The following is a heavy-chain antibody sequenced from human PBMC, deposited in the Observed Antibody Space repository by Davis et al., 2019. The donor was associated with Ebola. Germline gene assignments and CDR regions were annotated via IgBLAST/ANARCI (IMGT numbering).Heavy chain of an antibody. CDR1: GFTFSNYD. CDR3: ARGGAVAPD. CDR2: ISNSGGTI. J-gene: IGHJ4*02. Sequence: GGSLRLSCATSGFTFSNYDMHWVRQAPGKGLEWVSYISNSGGTIYYADSVKGRFTISRDGAENSLFLQMNSLRAEDTAVYFCARGGAVAPDWGPGTLVTVSS. D-gene: IGHD4-23*01. V-gene: IGHV3-48*03.